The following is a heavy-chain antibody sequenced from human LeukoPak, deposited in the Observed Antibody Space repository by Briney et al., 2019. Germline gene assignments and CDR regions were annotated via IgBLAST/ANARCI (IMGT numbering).Heavy chain of an antibody. V-gene: IGHV4-31*03. D-gene: IGHD3-16*01. Sequence: PSQTLSLTCTVSGGSISSGGYYWSWIRQHPGKGLEWIGYIYYSGSTYYNPSLKSRVTISVDTSKNQFSLKLSSVTAADTAVYYCARGGSYGFLYNWFDPWGQGTLVTVSS. CDR3: ARGGSYGFLYNWFDP. CDR1: GGSISSGGYY. J-gene: IGHJ5*02. CDR2: IYYSGST.